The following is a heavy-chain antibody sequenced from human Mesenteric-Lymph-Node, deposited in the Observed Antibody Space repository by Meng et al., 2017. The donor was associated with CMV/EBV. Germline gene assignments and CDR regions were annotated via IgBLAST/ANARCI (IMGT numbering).Heavy chain of an antibody. CDR3: ARTYYDFWSGYPANPFDV. D-gene: IGHD3-3*01. CDR1: GFTFSNYG. J-gene: IGHJ3*01. Sequence: GGSLRLSCVASGFTFSNYGMHWVRQAPGKGLEWVAVISYDGSSKYIADSVQGRFTISRDDSKNTLYLQMNSLRTEDTALYYCARTYYDFWSGYPANPFDVWGQGTMVTVSS. V-gene: IGHV3-30*19. CDR2: ISYDGSSK.